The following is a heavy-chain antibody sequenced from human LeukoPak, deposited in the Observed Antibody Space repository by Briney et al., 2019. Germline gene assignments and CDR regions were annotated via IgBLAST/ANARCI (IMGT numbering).Heavy chain of an antibody. CDR2: IYHRGST. Sequence: SETLSLTCTVSGYSISNGYYWGWIRQPPGKGLEWVGSIYHRGSTYYNPSLRSRVTISLDRSKKKFSLKLTSVTAADTAVYYCARGRYYYGSGMGFDYWGQGTLVTVSS. D-gene: IGHD3-10*01. CDR1: GYSISNGYY. J-gene: IGHJ4*02. CDR3: ARGRYYYGSGMGFDY. V-gene: IGHV4-38-2*02.